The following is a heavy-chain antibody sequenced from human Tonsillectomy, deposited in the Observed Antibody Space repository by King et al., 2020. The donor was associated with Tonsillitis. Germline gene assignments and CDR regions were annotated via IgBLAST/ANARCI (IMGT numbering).Heavy chain of an antibody. CDR2: VSGDGGST. V-gene: IGHV3-43*02. J-gene: IGHJ4*02. CDR3: AKDMGRCLDY. D-gene: IGHD2-15*01. Sequence: VQLVESGGGVVQPGGSLRLSCAASGFTFDDYVMHWVRQAPGKGLEWVSLVSGDGGSTYYAASVKGRFTISRDNSKNSLYLQMNSLSTEDTALYYCAKDMGRCLDYWGQGTLVTVSS. CDR1: GFTFDDYV.